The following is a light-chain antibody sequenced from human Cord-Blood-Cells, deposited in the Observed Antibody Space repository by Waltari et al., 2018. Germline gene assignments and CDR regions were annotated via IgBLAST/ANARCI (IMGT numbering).Light chain of an antibody. CDR1: QSVSSN. CDR3: QQYNNWPPT. J-gene: IGKJ2*01. CDR2: GAS. Sequence: DIVMTQSPATLSVSPGERATLSCRAGQSVSSNLAWYQQKPGQAPRLLIYGASTRATGIPSRFSGSGSVTEFTLTISSLQSEDFAVYYCQQYNNWPPTFGQGTKLEIK. V-gene: IGKV3-15*01.